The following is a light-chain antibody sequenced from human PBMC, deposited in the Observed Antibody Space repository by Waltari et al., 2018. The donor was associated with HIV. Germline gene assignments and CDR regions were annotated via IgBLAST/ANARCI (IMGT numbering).Light chain of an antibody. V-gene: IGLV2-14*01. CDR1: GLYDL. J-gene: IGLJ2*01. CDR2: GVS. Sequence: GLYDLVSWYRQEPGKAPRLLIYGVSNRPSEISRRFSGSKARTTASLTISALQAEDEGDYYCSAYTMSGSLVFGGGTKLTVL. CDR3: SAYTMSGSLV.